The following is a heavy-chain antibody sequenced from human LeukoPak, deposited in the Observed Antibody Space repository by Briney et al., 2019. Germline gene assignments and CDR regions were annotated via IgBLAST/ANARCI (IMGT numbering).Heavy chain of an antibody. CDR3: ARSSTYYYDSSAYPGY. J-gene: IGHJ4*02. D-gene: IGHD3-22*01. CDR2: IYYSGST. Sequence: SETLSLTCIVSGGSISTYYWSWLRQPPGKGLEWSGYIYYSGSTNYNPSLKSRVAISVDTSKNQFSLKLSSVTAADTALYYCARSSTYYYDSSAYPGYWGQGTLVTVSS. CDR1: GGSISTYY. V-gene: IGHV4-59*01.